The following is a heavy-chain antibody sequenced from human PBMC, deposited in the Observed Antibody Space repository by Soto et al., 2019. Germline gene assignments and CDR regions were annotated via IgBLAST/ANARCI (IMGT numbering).Heavy chain of an antibody. CDR1: GGSLRGYN. J-gene: IGHJ6*02. V-gene: IGHV4-34*01. CDR3: ARGRGDCRFWIGYECEGPYGLDV. CDR2: INHSGDT. Sequence: QVQLQQWGAGLVKTSETLSLTCAVYGGSLRGYNWTWIRQGPGKGLEWIGEINHSGDTNYDSSLRSRVSILVDTIKNHFSLILYSVTDADTAVYYCARGRGDCRFWIGYECEGPYGLDVWGQGITVTVTS. D-gene: IGHD3-3*01.